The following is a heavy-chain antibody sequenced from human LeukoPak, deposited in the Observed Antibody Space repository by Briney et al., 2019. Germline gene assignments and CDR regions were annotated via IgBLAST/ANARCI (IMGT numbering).Heavy chain of an antibody. Sequence: GGSLRLSCAASGFSFSTYSMNWFRQAPGKGLEWVSAISGSGGSTYYADSVKGRFTISRDNSKNTLYLQMNSLRAEDTAVYYCAKDPYAILTGYRYYFDYWGQGTLVTVSS. CDR1: GFSFSTYS. V-gene: IGHV3-23*01. D-gene: IGHD3-9*01. CDR2: ISGSGGST. J-gene: IGHJ4*02. CDR3: AKDPYAILTGYRYYFDY.